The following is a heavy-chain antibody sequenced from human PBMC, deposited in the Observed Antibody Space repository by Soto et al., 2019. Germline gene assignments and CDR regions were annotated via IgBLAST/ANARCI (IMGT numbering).Heavy chain of an antibody. J-gene: IGHJ4*02. CDR3: ARVLSYGPWAFDY. V-gene: IGHV4-31*03. Sequence: PSETLSLTCTVSGGSISSGGYYWSWIRQHPGKGLEWIGYIYYSGSTYYNPSLKSRVTISVDTSKNQFSLKLSSVTAADTAVYYCARVLSYGPWAFDYWGQGTLVTVSS. D-gene: IGHD3-10*01. CDR1: GGSISSGGYY. CDR2: IYYSGST.